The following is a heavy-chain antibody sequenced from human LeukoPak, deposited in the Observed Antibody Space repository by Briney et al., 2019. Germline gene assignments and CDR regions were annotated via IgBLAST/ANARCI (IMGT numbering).Heavy chain of an antibody. D-gene: IGHD2-2*01. CDR2: IIPIFGTA. Sequence: SSVKVSCKASGGTFSSYAISWVRQAPGQGLEWMGRIIPIFGTANYAQKFQGRVTITTDESTSTAYMELSSLRSEDTAVYYCARDGLWGYCSSTSCYGWFDPWGQGTLVTVSS. CDR1: GGTFSSYA. V-gene: IGHV1-69*05. J-gene: IGHJ5*02. CDR3: ARDGLWGYCSSTSCYGWFDP.